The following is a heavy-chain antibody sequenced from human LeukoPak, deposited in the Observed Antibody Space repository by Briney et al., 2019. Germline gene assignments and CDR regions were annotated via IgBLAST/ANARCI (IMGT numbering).Heavy chain of an antibody. CDR2: ISSSSSYI. Sequence: GGSLRLSCAASGFTFSSYSMNWVRQAPGKGLEWVSSISSSSSYIYYADSVKGRFTISRDNAKNSLYLQMNSLRAEDTAVYYCARVHSSSWSGSYFDYWGQGTLVTVSS. CDR3: ARVHSSSWSGSYFDY. CDR1: GFTFSSYS. D-gene: IGHD6-13*01. J-gene: IGHJ4*02. V-gene: IGHV3-21*01.